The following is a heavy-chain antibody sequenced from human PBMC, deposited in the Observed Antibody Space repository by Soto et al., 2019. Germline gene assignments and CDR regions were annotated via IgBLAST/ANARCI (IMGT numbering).Heavy chain of an antibody. CDR1: GYTFTGYY. CDR3: ARVGCSSTSLRKDCYYGMDV. Sequence: ASVKVSCKASGYTFTGYYMHWVRQAPGQGLEWMGWINPNSGGTNYAQKLQGRVTMTTDTSTSTAYMELRSLRSDDTAVYYCARVGCSSTSLRKDCYYGMDVWGQGTTVTVSS. D-gene: IGHD2-2*01. J-gene: IGHJ6*02. CDR2: INPNSGGT. V-gene: IGHV1-2*02.